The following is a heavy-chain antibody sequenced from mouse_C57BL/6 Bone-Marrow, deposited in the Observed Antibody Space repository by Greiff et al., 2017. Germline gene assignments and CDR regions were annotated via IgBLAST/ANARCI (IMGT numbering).Heavy chain of an antibody. CDR2: IYPGSGST. Sequence: VQLQQPGAELVKPGASVKMSCKASGYTFTSYWITWVKQRPGQGLEWIGDIYPGSGSTNYNEKFKSKATLTVDTSSSTAYMQLSSLTSEDSAVYYCARWESITTVGDFDYWGQGTTLTVSS. CDR1: GYTFTSYW. D-gene: IGHD1-1*01. V-gene: IGHV1-55*01. CDR3: ARWESITTVGDFDY. J-gene: IGHJ2*01.